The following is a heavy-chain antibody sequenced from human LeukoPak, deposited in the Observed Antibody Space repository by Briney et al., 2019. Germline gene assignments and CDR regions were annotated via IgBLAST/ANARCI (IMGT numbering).Heavy chain of an antibody. CDR1: GGSISSYY. J-gene: IGHJ4*02. CDR2: INHSGST. D-gene: IGHD3-16*01. CDR3: ARGLYRRLVRAIGDLNSSVYFDY. Sequence: DPSETLSLTCTVSGGSISSYYWSWIRQPPGKGLEWIGEINHSGSTNYNPSLKSRVTISVDTSKNQFSLKLSSVTAADTAVYYCARGLYRRLVRAIGDLNSSVYFDYWGQGTLVTASS. V-gene: IGHV4-34*01.